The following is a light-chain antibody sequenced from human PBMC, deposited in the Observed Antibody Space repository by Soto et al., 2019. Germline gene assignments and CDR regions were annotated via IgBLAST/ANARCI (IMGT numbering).Light chain of an antibody. CDR1: QTISIY. CDR2: AAS. CDR3: QQSNYIPPWT. V-gene: IGKV1-39*01. J-gene: IGKJ1*01. Sequence: DIQMTQAPFSLSSSVGDRVTINCRASQTISIYLNWYQNRPGKRPKLLIYAASTWQSEVSTRFSGSESGTDFTLTISSLQPEDVGTYYCQQSNYIPPWTFAQGTKVAIK.